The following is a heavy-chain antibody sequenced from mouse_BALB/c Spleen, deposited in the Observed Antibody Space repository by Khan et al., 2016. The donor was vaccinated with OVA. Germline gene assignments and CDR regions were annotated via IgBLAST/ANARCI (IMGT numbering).Heavy chain of an antibody. CDR2: IRYDGNT. CDR3: ASGSSSGPAWVTY. V-gene: IGHV3-6*02. CDR1: GYSITNGYF. Sequence: EVQLQESGPGLVKPSQSLSLTCSVTGYSITNGYFWNWIRQFPGNNLEWMGYIRYDGNTNYNPSLKNRISITRDTSKNQFFLNLNSVTPEDTATYCGASGSSSGPAWVTYWGQGTLVTVSA. J-gene: IGHJ3*01. D-gene: IGHD1-1*01.